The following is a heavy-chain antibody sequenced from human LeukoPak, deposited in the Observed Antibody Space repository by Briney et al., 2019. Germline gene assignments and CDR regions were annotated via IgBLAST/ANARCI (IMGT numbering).Heavy chain of an antibody. J-gene: IGHJ4*02. Sequence: SVKVSCKASGGTFSSYAISWVRQAPGQGLEWMGRIIPILGIATYAQKFQGRVTITADKSTSTAYMELSSLRSEDTAVYYCARVTMVRGVPPPYYFDYWGQGTLVTVSS. V-gene: IGHV1-69*04. CDR1: GGTFSSYA. CDR3: ARVTMVRGVPPPYYFDY. CDR2: IIPILGIA. D-gene: IGHD3-10*01.